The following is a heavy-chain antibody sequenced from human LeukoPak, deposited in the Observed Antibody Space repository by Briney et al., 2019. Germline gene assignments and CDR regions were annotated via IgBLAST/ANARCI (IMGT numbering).Heavy chain of an antibody. CDR1: GGSSNGYY. Sequence: SETLSLTCAVYGGSSNGYYWSWIRQPPGKGLEWIGEINHSGSTNYNPSLKSRVTMSVDTSKNQFSLKLSSVTAADTAVYYCARDLGGQWLVFFDYWGQGTLVTVSS. J-gene: IGHJ4*02. V-gene: IGHV4-34*01. D-gene: IGHD6-19*01. CDR3: ARDLGGQWLVFFDY. CDR2: INHSGST.